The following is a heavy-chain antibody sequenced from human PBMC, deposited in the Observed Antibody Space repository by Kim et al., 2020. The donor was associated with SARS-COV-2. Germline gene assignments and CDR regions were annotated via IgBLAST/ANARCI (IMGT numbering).Heavy chain of an antibody. D-gene: IGHD3-9*01. CDR3: ARDLLRYFDWLLSNYYGMDV. CDR1: GFTFSSYA. V-gene: IGHV3-30*04. J-gene: IGHJ6*02. Sequence: GSLRLSCAASGFTFSSYAMHWVRQAPGKGLEWVAVISYDGSNKYYADSVKGRFTISRDNSKNTLYLQMNSLRAEDTAVYYCARDLLRYFDWLLSNYYGMDVWGQGTTVTVSS. CDR2: ISYDGSNK.